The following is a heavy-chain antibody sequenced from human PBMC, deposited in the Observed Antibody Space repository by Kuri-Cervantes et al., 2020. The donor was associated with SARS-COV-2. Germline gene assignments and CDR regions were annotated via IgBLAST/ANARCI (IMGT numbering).Heavy chain of an antibody. CDR3: ARDAPMVRGAPHDY. J-gene: IGHJ4*02. CDR1: GYTFTSYG. CDR2: ISPNSGGT. D-gene: IGHD3-10*01. V-gene: IGHV1-2*02. Sequence: ASVKVSCKASGYTFTSYGISWVRQAPGQGLEWMGWISPNSGGTNYAQKFQGRVTMTRDTSISTAYMELSRLRSDDTAVYYCARDAPMVRGAPHDYWGQGTLVTVSS.